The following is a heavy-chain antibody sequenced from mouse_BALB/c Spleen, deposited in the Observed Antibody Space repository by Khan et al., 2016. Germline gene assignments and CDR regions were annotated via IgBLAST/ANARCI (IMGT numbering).Heavy chain of an antibody. CDR2: IRNKANGYTT. V-gene: IGHV7-3*02. CDR1: GFTFTDYY. D-gene: IGHD4-1*02. CDR3: ARDQLGRFAY. J-gene: IGHJ3*01. Sequence: EVELVESGGGLVQPGGSLRLSCATSGFTFTDYYMSWVRQPPGKALEWLGFIRNKANGYTTEYSASVKGRFTISRDNSQSILYLQMNTLRAEDSATYYCARDQLGRFAYWCQGTLVTVSA.